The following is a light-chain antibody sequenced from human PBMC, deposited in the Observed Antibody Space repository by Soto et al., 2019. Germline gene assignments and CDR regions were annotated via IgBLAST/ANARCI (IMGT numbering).Light chain of an antibody. CDR3: SSYTSSHTRV. CDR1: SSDVGGDTY. J-gene: IGLJ3*02. Sequence: QSVLTQPASVSGSPGQSITISCTGTSSDVGGDTYVPWYQQHPGKAPKLLIYHVSNRPSGVSNRFSGSKSGTTASLTISGLQTEDEADYYCSSYTSSHTRVFGGGTKLTVL. V-gene: IGLV2-14*03. CDR2: HVS.